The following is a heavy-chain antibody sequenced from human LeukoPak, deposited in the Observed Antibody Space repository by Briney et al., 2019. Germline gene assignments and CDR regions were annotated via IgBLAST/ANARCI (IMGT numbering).Heavy chain of an antibody. CDR2: FYYSGST. V-gene: IGHV4-59*01. CDR3: ARYIVSYPHDAFDI. Sequence: SETLSLTCTVSGGSISSYYWSWIRQPPGKGLEWIGYFYYSGSTSYNPSLKSRVTISVDTSKKQFSLKLSSVTAADTALYYCARYIVSYPHDAFDIWGQGTMVTVSS. D-gene: IGHD1-26*01. CDR1: GGSISSYY. J-gene: IGHJ3*02.